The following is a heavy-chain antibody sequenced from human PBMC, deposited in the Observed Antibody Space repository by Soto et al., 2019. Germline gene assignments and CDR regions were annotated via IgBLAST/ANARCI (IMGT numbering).Heavy chain of an antibody. CDR2: INHSGST. CDR3: ARIGVISGYRGIGY. CDR1: GGSFSGYY. V-gene: IGHV4-34*01. Sequence: QVQLQQWGAGLLKPSETLSLTCAVYGGSFSGYYWSWIRQPPGKGLEWIGEINHSGSTNYNPSLKSRVTISIDTPKNQFSLKLSSVTAADTAVYYCARIGVISGYRGIGYWGQGTLVTVSS. J-gene: IGHJ4*02. D-gene: IGHD1-26*01.